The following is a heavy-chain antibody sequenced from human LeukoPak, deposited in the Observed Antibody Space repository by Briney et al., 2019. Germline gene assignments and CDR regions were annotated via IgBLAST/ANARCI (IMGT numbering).Heavy chain of an antibody. CDR2: INPNSGGT. Sequence: ASVKVSCKASGYXFTGYYIHWVRQAPGQGLEWMGWINPNSGGTNYAQKFQGRVTMTRDTSISTAYMELSRLRSDDTAVYYCARGPIAAAGTWWFDPWGQGTLVTVSS. V-gene: IGHV1-2*02. CDR1: GYXFTGYY. D-gene: IGHD6-13*01. J-gene: IGHJ5*02. CDR3: ARGPIAAAGTWWFDP.